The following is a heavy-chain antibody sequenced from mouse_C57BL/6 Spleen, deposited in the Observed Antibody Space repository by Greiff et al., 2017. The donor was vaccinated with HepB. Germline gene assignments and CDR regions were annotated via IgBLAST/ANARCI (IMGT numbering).Heavy chain of an antibody. CDR2: IRDDGIN. J-gene: IGHJ2*01. CDR3: ASDRDY. Sequence: EVQLQESGPGLVKPSQSLSLTCSVTGYSITSGYYWNWIRQFPGNKLEWMGYIRDDGINNYNPSLKNRITITHDTSKNLFFLKLKSVTTEDTSTYYCASDRDYWGQGTTLTVSS. CDR1: GYSITSGYY. V-gene: IGHV3-6*01.